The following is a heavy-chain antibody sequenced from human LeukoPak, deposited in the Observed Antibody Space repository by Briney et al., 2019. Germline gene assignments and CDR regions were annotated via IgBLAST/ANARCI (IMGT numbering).Heavy chain of an antibody. CDR2: IYYSGST. D-gene: IGHD3-10*01. V-gene: IGHV4-59*08. CDR3: ARSSDYYGSDQLDY. Sequence: SETLSLTCTVSGGSISSYYWSWIRQPPGEGLEWIGYIYYSGSTNYNPSLKSRVTISVDTSKNQFSLKLSSVTAADTAVYYCARSSDYYGSDQLDYWGQGTLVTVSS. CDR1: GGSISSYY. J-gene: IGHJ4*02.